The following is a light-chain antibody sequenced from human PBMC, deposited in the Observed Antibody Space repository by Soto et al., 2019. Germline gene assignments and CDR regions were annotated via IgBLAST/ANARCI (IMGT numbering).Light chain of an antibody. J-gene: IGLJ3*02. CDR2: END. CDR3: GAWDSSLSAWV. V-gene: IGLV1-51*02. Sequence: QSVLTQPPSVSAAPGETVTISCSGSTSNIGNNYVSWYQQVPGTAPKLLIYENDKRPSGIPDRFSGSKSGTSATLGITGLQTGDEADYYCGAWDSSLSAWVFGGGTKLTVL. CDR1: TSNIGNNY.